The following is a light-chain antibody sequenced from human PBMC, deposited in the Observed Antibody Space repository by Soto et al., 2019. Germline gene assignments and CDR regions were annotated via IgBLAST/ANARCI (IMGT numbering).Light chain of an antibody. J-gene: IGLJ3*02. CDR1: SSDVGGHNY. Sequence: QSALTQPASVSGSPGQSITVSCTGSSSDVGGHNYVSWYQHHPGKAPKLMIYEVTNRPSGVSNRFSGSKSGNTASLTISGLQAEDEADYYCCSYAGTYTLWVFGGGTKVTVL. CDR3: CSYAGTYTLWV. V-gene: IGLV2-14*01. CDR2: EVT.